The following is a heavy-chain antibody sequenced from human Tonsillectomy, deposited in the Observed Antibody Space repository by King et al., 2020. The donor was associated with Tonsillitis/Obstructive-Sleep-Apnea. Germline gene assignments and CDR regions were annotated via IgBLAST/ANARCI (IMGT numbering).Heavy chain of an antibody. CDR2: ISSGGSTI. CDR1: GFIFSSYE. V-gene: IGHV3-48*03. Sequence: VQLVESGGGLVQPGGSLRLSCAASGFIFSSYEMNWVRQAPGKGLEWGSYISSGGSTISYADSVKGRFTISRDNAKNSLSLQMNSLRAEDTAIYYCARKDYGDYVEWFDPWGQGTLVTVSS. J-gene: IGHJ5*02. D-gene: IGHD4-17*01. CDR3: ARKDYGDYVEWFDP.